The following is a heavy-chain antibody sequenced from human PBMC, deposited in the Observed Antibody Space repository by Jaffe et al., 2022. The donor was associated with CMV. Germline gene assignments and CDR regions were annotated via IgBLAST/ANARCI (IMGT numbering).Heavy chain of an antibody. Sequence: QLRMQESGPGLVKPSETLSLTCTVSGGSMSRATYYWAWIRQPPGKKLEWIGSMYYSGSMRYNPTLQSRVTISVDTSKNQFSLELTSVTAADTAVYYCVEWDFDYWGQGILVTVSS. CDR2: MYYSGSM. D-gene: IGHD3-3*01. CDR3: VEWDFDY. CDR1: GGSMSRATYY. V-gene: IGHV4-39*01. J-gene: IGHJ4*02.